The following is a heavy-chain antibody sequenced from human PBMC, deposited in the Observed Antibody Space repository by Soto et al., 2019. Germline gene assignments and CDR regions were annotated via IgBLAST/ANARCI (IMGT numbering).Heavy chain of an antibody. CDR3: AKVFYSGNKGYFDF. CDR1: GFTFSSYA. CDR2: IDTKANT. J-gene: IGHJ4*02. D-gene: IGHD1-26*01. Sequence: GGSLRLSCAASGFTFSSYAMNWVRQPPGKGLEWVSSIDTKANTYYADSVKGRFTISRDNSKNTMYLQMNSLRAEDTAVYYCAKVFYSGNKGYFDFWGQGSLVTVSS. V-gene: IGHV3-23*01.